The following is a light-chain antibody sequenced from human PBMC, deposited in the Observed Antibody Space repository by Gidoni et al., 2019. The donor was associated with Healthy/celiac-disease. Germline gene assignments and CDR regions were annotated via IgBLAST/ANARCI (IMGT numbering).Light chain of an antibody. J-gene: IGKJ3*01. CDR2: GAS. V-gene: IGKV3-20*01. CDR1: QMVSSIY. CDR3: QQYGSSPRGFT. Sequence: DIVLTQSPGTLSLSPGERATLSCRASQMVSSIYLAWYQQTPGQAPSLLIYGASSRATGIPDRFSGSGSGTDFTLTISRLEPEDFAVYYCQQYGSSPRGFTFGPGTKVDIK.